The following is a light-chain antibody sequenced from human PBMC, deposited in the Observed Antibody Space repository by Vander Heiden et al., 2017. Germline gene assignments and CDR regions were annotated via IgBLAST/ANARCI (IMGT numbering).Light chain of an antibody. Sequence: QSVLTPPPSVSGAPGQRVSLSCTGGRSNTGAGSDVPWYQQLPGTAPKRLIFCNSNRPSGVPDRFSGSKSGTSASLDITGLQAEDEADYYCQSYDSSLSGGVFGGGTKLTVL. V-gene: IGLV1-40*01. CDR1: RSNTGAGSD. CDR2: CNS. J-gene: IGLJ3*02. CDR3: QSYDSSLSGGV.